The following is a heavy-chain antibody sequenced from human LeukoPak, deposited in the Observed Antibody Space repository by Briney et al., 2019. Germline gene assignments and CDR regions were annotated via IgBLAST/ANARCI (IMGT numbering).Heavy chain of an antibody. Sequence: GGSLRLSCAASGFTFSSYWMSWVRQAPGKGLEWVANIKQDGSEKYYVDSVKGRFTISRDNAKNSLYLQMNSLRAEDTAVYHCASYNYYDSSGQINYWGQGTLVTVSS. D-gene: IGHD3-22*01. CDR2: IKQDGSEK. CDR1: GFTFSSYW. V-gene: IGHV3-7*01. CDR3: ASYNYYDSSGQINY. J-gene: IGHJ4*02.